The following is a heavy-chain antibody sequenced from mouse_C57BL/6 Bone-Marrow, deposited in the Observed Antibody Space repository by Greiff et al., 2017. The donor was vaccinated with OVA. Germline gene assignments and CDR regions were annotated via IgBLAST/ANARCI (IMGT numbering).Heavy chain of an antibody. CDR1: GFTFSSYA. V-gene: IGHV5-4*01. J-gene: IGHJ2*01. Sequence: EVQLVESGGGLVKPGGSLKLSCAASGFTFSSYAMSWVRQTPEKRLEWVATISDGGSYTYYPDNVKGRFTISRDNAKNTLYLQMSHLKSEDTAMYYCARDYDYGVYFDYWGQGTTLTVSS. D-gene: IGHD2-4*01. CDR3: ARDYDYGVYFDY. CDR2: ISDGGSYT.